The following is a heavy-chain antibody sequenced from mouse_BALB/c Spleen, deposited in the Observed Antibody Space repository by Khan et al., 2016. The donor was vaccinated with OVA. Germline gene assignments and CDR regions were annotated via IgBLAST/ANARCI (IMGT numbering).Heavy chain of an antibody. D-gene: IGHD1-1*01. CDR3: ARKNGSDFDY. CDR1: GYSFTGYF. Sequence: EVQLKQSGPELVKPGASVKISCKASGYSFTGYFMNWVMQSPGKSLEWIGRINPHIGETFYNQKFKGKATLTVDESSSTVHMELRSLASEDSAVYYCARKNGSDFDYWGQGTTLTVSS. J-gene: IGHJ2*01. CDR2: INPHIGET. V-gene: IGHV1-20*02.